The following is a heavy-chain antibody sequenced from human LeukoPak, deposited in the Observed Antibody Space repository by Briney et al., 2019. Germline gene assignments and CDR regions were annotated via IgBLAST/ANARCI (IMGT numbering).Heavy chain of an antibody. CDR3: ARDLVGVEYSSSPFDY. V-gene: IGHV1-69*05. J-gene: IGHJ4*02. D-gene: IGHD6-13*01. CDR2: IIPIFGTA. CDR1: GGTFSSYA. Sequence: SVKVSCKASGGTFSSYAISWVRQAPGQGLEWMGGIIPIFGTANYAQKFQGRVTITRDTSASTAYMELSSLRSEDTAVYYCARDLVGVEYSSSPFDYWGQGTLVTVSS.